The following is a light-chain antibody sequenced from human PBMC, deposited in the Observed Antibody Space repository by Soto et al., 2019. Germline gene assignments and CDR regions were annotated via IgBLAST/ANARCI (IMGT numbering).Light chain of an antibody. CDR1: QSVSSS. CDR2: GAS. J-gene: IGKJ4*01. CDR3: QQYSSWPLS. V-gene: IGKV3D-15*01. Sequence: EIVMTQSPGTLSVSPGERPTLSCRASQSVSSSLAWYQQKNGQAPRLLMYGASTRDTGTPARFSGSGSGTEFTLTISRLQSEDFEVYYCQQYSSWPLSFGGGTKVDIK.